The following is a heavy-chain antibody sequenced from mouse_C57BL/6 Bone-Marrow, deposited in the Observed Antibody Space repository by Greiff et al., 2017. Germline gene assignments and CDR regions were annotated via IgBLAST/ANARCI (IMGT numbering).Heavy chain of an antibody. CDR1: GYTFTDYY. D-gene: IGHD4-1*01. CDR3: ARLTGTSGYYFDY. J-gene: IGHJ2*01. Sequence: EVQLQQSGPELVKPGASVKISCKASGYTFTDYYMNWVKQSHGKSLEWIGDINPNNGGTSYNQKFKGKDTLTVDKSSSTAYMELRSLTSEDSAVYYCARLTGTSGYYFDYWGQGTTLTVSS. V-gene: IGHV1-26*01. CDR2: INPNNGGT.